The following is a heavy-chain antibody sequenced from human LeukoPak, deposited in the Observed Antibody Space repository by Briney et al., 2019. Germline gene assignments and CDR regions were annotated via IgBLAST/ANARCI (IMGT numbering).Heavy chain of an antibody. V-gene: IGHV3-33*01. CDR3: ARDHSIQGKDV. Sequence: GRSLRLSCAASGFTFSSYGMHWVRQAPGKGLEWVAVIWYDGSNKYYADSVKGRFTISRDNSKNTLYLQMNSLRAEDTAVYHCARDHSIQGKDVWGQGTTVTVSS. CDR2: IWYDGSNK. J-gene: IGHJ6*02. D-gene: IGHD5-18*01. CDR1: GFTFSSYG.